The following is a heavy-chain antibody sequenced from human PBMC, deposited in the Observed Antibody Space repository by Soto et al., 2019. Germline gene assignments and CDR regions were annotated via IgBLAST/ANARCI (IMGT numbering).Heavy chain of an antibody. CDR1: GGTFSSYT. J-gene: IGHJ4*02. CDR3: ARVYNWNYILEY. V-gene: IGHV1-69*02. D-gene: IGHD1-7*01. CDR2: IIPILGIA. Sequence: SVKVSCKASGGTFSSYTISWLRQAPGQGLEWMGRIIPILGIANYAQKFQGRVTITADKSTSTAYMELSSLRSEDTAVYYCARVYNWNYILEYWGQGTLVTVSS.